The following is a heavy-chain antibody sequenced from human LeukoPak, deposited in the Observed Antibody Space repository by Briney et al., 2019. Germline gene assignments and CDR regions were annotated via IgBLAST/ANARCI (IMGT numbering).Heavy chain of an antibody. V-gene: IGHV4-59*01. Sequence: SETLSLTCALSGGSIRGYYWRWIRKPPGRGLEGIGYKYYSGSTNYNPSLKSRVTMSVDTSKNQFSLKLSSVTAADTAVYYCARRGSTSFPHYDYYYMDVWGTGTTVTVSS. CDR1: GGSIRGYY. CDR3: ARRGSTSFPHYDYYYMDV. J-gene: IGHJ6*03. D-gene: IGHD2-2*01. CDR2: KYYSGST.